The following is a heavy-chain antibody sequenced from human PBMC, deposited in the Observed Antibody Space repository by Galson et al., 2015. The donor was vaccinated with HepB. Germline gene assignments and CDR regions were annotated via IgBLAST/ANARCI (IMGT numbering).Heavy chain of an antibody. J-gene: IGHJ5*02. Sequence: ETLSLTCTVSGGSISSSSYYWGWIRQPPGKGLEWIGSIYYSGSTYYNPSLKSRVTISVDTSKNQFSLKLSSVTAADTAVYYCARRYKAVTTWANNWFDPWGQGTLVTVSS. CDR3: ARRYKAVTTWANNWFDP. D-gene: IGHD4-17*01. CDR1: GGSISSSSYY. CDR2: IYYSGST. V-gene: IGHV4-39*07.